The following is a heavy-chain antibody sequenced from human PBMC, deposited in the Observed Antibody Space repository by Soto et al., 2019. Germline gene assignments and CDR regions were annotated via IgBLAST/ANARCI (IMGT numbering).Heavy chain of an antibody. J-gene: IGHJ4*02. D-gene: IGHD4-17*01. CDR2: IYYDGSNK. CDR3: ARVGGTVTSDY. V-gene: IGHV3-33*01. CDR1: GFAFSAYG. Sequence: QVQLVESGGGVVQPGRSLRLSCAASGFAFSAYGMHWVRQAPGKGLEWVAMIYYDGSNKYYADSVKGRFTISRDNSKNTLYLQMSSLRAEHTALYYCARVGGTVTSDYWGQGTLVTVSS.